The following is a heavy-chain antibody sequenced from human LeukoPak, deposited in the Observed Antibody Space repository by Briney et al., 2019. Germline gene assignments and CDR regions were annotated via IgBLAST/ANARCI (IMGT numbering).Heavy chain of an antibody. D-gene: IGHD3-10*01. J-gene: IGHJ4*02. CDR3: ARDSYYGSGSYDY. Sequence: PSETLSLTCTVSGGSISSGGYYWSWIRQHPGKGLERIGYIYYSGSTYYNPSLKSRVTISVDTSKNQFSLKLSSVTAADTAVYYCARDSYYGSGSYDYWGQGTLVTVSS. CDR1: GGSISSGGYY. V-gene: IGHV4-31*03. CDR2: IYYSGST.